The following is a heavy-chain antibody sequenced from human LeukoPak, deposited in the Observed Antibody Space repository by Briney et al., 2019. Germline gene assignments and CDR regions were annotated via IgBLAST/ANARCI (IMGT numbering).Heavy chain of an antibody. Sequence: ASVKVSCKASGYTFTSYGISWVRPAPGQGLEWMGWISAYNGNTNYAQKLQGRVTMTTDTSTSTAYMELRSLRSDDTAVYYCARNYDFWSGYYGGSDGWFDPWGQGTLVTVSS. J-gene: IGHJ5*02. CDR3: ARNYDFWSGYYGGSDGWFDP. V-gene: IGHV1-18*01. CDR1: GYTFTSYG. CDR2: ISAYNGNT. D-gene: IGHD3-3*01.